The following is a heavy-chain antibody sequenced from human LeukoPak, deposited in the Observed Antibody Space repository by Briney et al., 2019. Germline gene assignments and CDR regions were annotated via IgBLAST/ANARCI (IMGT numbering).Heavy chain of an antibody. D-gene: IGHD6-19*01. Sequence: SETLSLTCTVSGGPISSYNWNWIRQPPGKGLEWIGNIYYTGSTNYNPSFKGRVTISVDTSRNQFSLKLSSVTAADTAVFYCARGASGWYWIDYWGLGTLVTVSS. CDR2: IYYTGST. J-gene: IGHJ4*02. CDR1: GGPISSYN. CDR3: ARGASGWYWIDY. V-gene: IGHV4-59*01.